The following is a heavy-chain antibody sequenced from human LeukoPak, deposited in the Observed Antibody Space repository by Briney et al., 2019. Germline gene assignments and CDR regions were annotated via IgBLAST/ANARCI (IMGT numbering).Heavy chain of an antibody. Sequence: GGSLRLSCAASGFTFSSYWMSWVRQAPGKGLEWVANIKQDGSEKYYVDSVKGRFTISRDNAKNSLYLQMDSLRAEDTAVYHCAREIAAAGTWMGGQGTMVTVSS. D-gene: IGHD6-13*01. CDR3: AREIAAAGTWM. J-gene: IGHJ3*01. CDR1: GFTFSSYW. CDR2: IKQDGSEK. V-gene: IGHV3-7*01.